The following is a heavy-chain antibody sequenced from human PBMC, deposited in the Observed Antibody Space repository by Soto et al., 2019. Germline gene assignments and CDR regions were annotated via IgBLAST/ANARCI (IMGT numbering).Heavy chain of an antibody. V-gene: IGHV4-34*01. Sequence: SETLSLTCAVYGGSFSGYYWSWIRQPPGKGLEWIGEINHSGSTNYNPSLKSRVTISVDTSKNQFSLKLSSVTAADTAVYYCANRPYYDFWSGPIAHFDYWGQGTLVTVSS. J-gene: IGHJ4*02. CDR1: GGSFSGYY. CDR2: INHSGST. CDR3: ANRPYYDFWSGPIAHFDY. D-gene: IGHD3-3*01.